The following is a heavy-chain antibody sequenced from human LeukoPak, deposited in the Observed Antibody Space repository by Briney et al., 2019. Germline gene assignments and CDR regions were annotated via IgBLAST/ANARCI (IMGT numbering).Heavy chain of an antibody. J-gene: IGHJ6*03. CDR3: ARQISDYHYYYIDV. Sequence: SETLSLTCTVSGYSISSGYYWGWIRQPPGKGLEWIGSIYHSGSTYYNPSLKSRVTISVDTSKNQFSLKLSSVTAADTAVYYCARQISDYHYYYIDVWGKGTTVTVSS. CDR1: GYSISSGYY. CDR2: IYHSGST. V-gene: IGHV4-38-2*02. D-gene: IGHD3-3*01.